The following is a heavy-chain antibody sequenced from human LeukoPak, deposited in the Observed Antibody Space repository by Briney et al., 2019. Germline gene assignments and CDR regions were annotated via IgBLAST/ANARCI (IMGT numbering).Heavy chain of an antibody. D-gene: IGHD3-10*02. J-gene: IGHJ6*04. Sequence: GGSLRLPCAASGFTLSSYEMNWVRQAPGKGLEWVSYISSSGSTINYADSVKGRFTISRDNAKNSLYLQMNSLRAEDTAVYYCAELGITMIGGVWGKGTTVTISS. CDR1: GFTLSSYE. V-gene: IGHV3-48*03. CDR3: AELGITMIGGV. CDR2: ISSSGSTI.